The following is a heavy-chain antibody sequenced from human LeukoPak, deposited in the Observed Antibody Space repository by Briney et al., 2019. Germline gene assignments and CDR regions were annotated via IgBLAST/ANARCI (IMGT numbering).Heavy chain of an antibody. Sequence: SETLSLTCTVSGGSISSYYWGWIRQPPGKGLEWIGSIFYSGNTYDNPSLKSRVTISVDTSKNQFSLKLNSVTAADTAVYYCARHRSKWLQSSFDYWGQGTLVTVSS. CDR3: ARHRSKWLQSSFDY. CDR2: IFYSGNT. CDR1: GGSISSYY. D-gene: IGHD5-24*01. V-gene: IGHV4-39*01. J-gene: IGHJ4*02.